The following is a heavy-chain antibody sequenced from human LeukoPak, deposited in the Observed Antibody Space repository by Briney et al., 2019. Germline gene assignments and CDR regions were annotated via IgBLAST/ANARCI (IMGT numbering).Heavy chain of an antibody. V-gene: IGHV1-2*06. J-gene: IGHJ4*02. CDR2: INPNSGGT. D-gene: IGHD6-19*01. CDR1: GGIFSSYT. Sequence: ASVKVSCKASGGIFSSYTISWVRQAPGQGLEWMGRINPNSGGTNYAQEFQGRVTMTRDTSISTAYMELSRLRSDDTAVYYCARVSIAVAGTRIDYWGQGTLVTVSS. CDR3: ARVSIAVAGTRIDY.